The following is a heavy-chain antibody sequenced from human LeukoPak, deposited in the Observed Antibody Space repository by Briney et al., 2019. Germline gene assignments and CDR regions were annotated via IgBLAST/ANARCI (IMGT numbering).Heavy chain of an antibody. CDR3: VKDFVVVPGLVNYFDY. D-gene: IGHD2-2*01. Sequence: GGSLRLSCAACGFSFSNYAMSWVRQGPGKGLEWVSAIGGSIGSTFYTDSVKGRFTISRDNSKNTLSLQMNSLRVEDTAVYYCVKDFVVVPGLVNYFDYWGQGTLVTVSS. CDR2: IGGSIGST. CDR1: GFSFSNYA. V-gene: IGHV3-23*01. J-gene: IGHJ4*02.